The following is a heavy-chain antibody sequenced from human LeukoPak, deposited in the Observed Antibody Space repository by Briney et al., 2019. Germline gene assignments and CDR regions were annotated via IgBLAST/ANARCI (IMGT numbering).Heavy chain of an antibody. J-gene: IGHJ4*02. CDR3: AGRIGCRDYADY. Sequence: SETLSLTCTVSGDSISSSNYYWGWIRQPPGKGLEWIATISYSGTTYYNPSLRSRVTISTYTSKNQLSLQLNSMTAADTAVFYCAGRIGCRDYADYWGQGTLVTVSS. CDR2: ISYSGTT. CDR1: GDSISSSNYY. V-gene: IGHV4-39*07. D-gene: IGHD4-17*01.